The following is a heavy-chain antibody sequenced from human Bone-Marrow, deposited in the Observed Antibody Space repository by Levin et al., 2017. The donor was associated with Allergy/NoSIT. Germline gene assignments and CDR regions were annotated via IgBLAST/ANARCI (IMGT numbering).Heavy chain of an antibody. Sequence: ASVKVSCKVSGFTFIDYYIHWVQQAPGKGLQWMGLVNPENGQTIYAEKFQGRVTFTADTSTDTAYMELGSLRYEDTALYYCATDYDTSGHRRFDYRGQGTQVTVSS. J-gene: IGHJ4*02. CDR1: GFTFIDYY. D-gene: IGHD3-22*01. V-gene: IGHV1-69-2*01. CDR3: ATDYDTSGHRRFDY. CDR2: VNPENGQT.